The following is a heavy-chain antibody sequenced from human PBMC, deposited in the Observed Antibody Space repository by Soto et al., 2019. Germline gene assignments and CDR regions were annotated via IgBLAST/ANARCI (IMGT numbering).Heavy chain of an antibody. CDR3: AHYVSTSPAGGFDP. D-gene: IGHD3-10*02. CDR2: IYWDDDK. V-gene: IGHV2-5*02. Sequence: QITLKESGPTLVKPTQTLTLTCTFSGLSLSTSGEAVGWIRQPPGTALEWLALIYWDDDKRYNPTLKTRLTITKDTSKTQVVLTLTNMDPVDTATYYCAHYVSTSPAGGFDPWGQGIRVTVSS. CDR1: GLSLSTSGEA. J-gene: IGHJ5*02.